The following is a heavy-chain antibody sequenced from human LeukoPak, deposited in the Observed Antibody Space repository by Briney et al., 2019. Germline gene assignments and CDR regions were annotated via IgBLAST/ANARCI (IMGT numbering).Heavy chain of an antibody. Sequence: SETLSPTCAVYGGSFSGYYWSWIRQPPGKGLEWIGEINHSGSTNYNPSLKSRVTISVDTSKNQFSLKLSSVTAADTAVYYCARGGASSWPLNWFDPWGQGTLVTVSS. V-gene: IGHV4-34*01. J-gene: IGHJ5*02. D-gene: IGHD6-13*01. CDR3: ARGGASSWPLNWFDP. CDR2: INHSGST. CDR1: GGSFSGYY.